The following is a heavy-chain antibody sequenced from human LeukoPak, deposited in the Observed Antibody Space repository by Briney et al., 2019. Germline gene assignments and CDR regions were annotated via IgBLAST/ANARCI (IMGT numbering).Heavy chain of an antibody. Sequence: GASVKVSCKASGFTFTSSAMQWVRQARGQRLEWIGWIVVGSGNTNYAQKFQERVTITRDMSTSTAYMELSSLRSEDTAVYYCAGMAHCGGDCLDAFDIWCQGTMVTVSS. J-gene: IGHJ3*02. CDR2: IVVGSGNT. D-gene: IGHD2-21*02. CDR3: AGMAHCGGDCLDAFDI. CDR1: GFTFTSSA. V-gene: IGHV1-58*02.